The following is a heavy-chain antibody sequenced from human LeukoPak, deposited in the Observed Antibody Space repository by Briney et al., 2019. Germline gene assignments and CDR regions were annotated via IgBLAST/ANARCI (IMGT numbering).Heavy chain of an antibody. CDR1: GFTFSSYS. V-gene: IGHV3-48*01. D-gene: IGHD3-22*01. Sequence: GGSLRLSCAASGFTFSSYSMNWVRQAPGKGLEWVSYISSSSSTIYYADSVKGRFTISRDNAKNSLYLQMNSLRAEDTAVYYCAKGGDSSGYYYVYFDYWGQGTLVTVSS. CDR3: AKGGDSSGYYYVYFDY. J-gene: IGHJ4*02. CDR2: ISSSSSTI.